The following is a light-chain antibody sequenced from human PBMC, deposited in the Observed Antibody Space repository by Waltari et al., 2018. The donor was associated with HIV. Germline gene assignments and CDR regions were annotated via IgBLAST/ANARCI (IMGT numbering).Light chain of an antibody. J-gene: IGKJ1*01. Sequence: DIQMTQSPSTLSASVGDRVTITCRASQSIGSWLAWYQQKAGKAPKLLIYKASSLESGVPSRLSGSGSGTEFTLTISSLQPDDFATYYCQQYNTYSQTFGQGTKVEIK. CDR1: QSIGSW. CDR2: KAS. CDR3: QQYNTYSQT. V-gene: IGKV1-5*03.